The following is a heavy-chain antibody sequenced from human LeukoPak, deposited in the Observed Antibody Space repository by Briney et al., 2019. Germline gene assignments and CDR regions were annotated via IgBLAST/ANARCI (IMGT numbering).Heavy chain of an antibody. D-gene: IGHD2-15*01. Sequence: SETLSLTCTVSGYSISNGYYWSWIRQPPGRGLEWIGSLYHSGGTFYNPSFKSRVTISVDTSKNQFSLKLTSVTAADTAVYYCASPRDTVVVVAATSGYFDLWGRGTLVTVSS. CDR3: ASPRDTVVVVAATSGYFDL. CDR2: LYHSGGT. CDR1: GYSISNGYY. V-gene: IGHV4-38-2*02. J-gene: IGHJ2*01.